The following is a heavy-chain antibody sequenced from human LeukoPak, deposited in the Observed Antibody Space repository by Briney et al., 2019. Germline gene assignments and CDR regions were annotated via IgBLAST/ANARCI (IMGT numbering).Heavy chain of an antibody. V-gene: IGHV3-33*01. Sequence: PGKSLRLSCVASGFTFNTYGMHWVRQAPGKGLGWVAVIWYDGSKKFYADSVNGRFTISRDDSRNTLYLQMSGLRADDTAIYYCASAYSAGWFGYWGQGTPVTVSS. J-gene: IGHJ5*01. CDR3: ASAYSAGWFGY. CDR1: GFTFNTYG. CDR2: IWYDGSKK. D-gene: IGHD3-16*01.